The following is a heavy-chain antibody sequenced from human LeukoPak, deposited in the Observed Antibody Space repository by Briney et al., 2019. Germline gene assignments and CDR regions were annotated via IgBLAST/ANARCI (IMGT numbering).Heavy chain of an antibody. Sequence: PSETLSLTCTVSGGSISSSSYYWGWIRQPPGKGLEWIGSIYYSGSTYYNPSLKSRVTISVDTSKNQFSLKLSSVTAADTAVYYCARLRQSYSSGWLDYWGQGTLVTVSS. D-gene: IGHD6-19*01. J-gene: IGHJ4*02. V-gene: IGHV4-39*01. CDR3: ARLRQSYSSGWLDY. CDR2: IYYSGST. CDR1: GGSISSSSYY.